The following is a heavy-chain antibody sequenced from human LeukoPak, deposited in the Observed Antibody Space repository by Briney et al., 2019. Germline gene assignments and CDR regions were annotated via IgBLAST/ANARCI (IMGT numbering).Heavy chain of an antibody. D-gene: IGHD2-15*01. V-gene: IGHV3-7*01. CDR3: ARDYRGYRAPYYFDY. CDR1: GFTFSSYW. Sequence: GGSLRLSCAASGFTFSSYWMSWVRQAPGKGLERVANIKQDASEKYYVDSVKGRFTISRDNAKNSMYLQMNSLRSEDTAVYYGARDYRGYRAPYYFDYWGQGTLVTVSS. J-gene: IGHJ4*02. CDR2: IKQDASEK.